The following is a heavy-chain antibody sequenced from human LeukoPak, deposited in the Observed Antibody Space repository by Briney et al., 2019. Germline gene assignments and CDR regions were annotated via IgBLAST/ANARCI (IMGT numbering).Heavy chain of an antibody. CDR1: GYTFTSYG. D-gene: IGHD3-3*01. Sequence: GASVKVSCKASGYTFTSYGISWVRQAPGQGLEWMGWISAYNGNTNYAQKLQGRVTMTTDTSTSTAYMELRSLRSDDTAVYYCARASQSYDFWSGYAPRGFDIWGQGTMVTVSS. CDR3: ARASQSYDFWSGYAPRGFDI. CDR2: ISAYNGNT. J-gene: IGHJ3*02. V-gene: IGHV1-18*01.